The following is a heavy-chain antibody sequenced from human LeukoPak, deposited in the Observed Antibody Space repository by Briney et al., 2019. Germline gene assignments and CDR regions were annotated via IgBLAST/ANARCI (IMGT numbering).Heavy chain of an antibody. Sequence: SETLSLTCTASGGSISSHYWSWIRQPPGKGLEWIGYIYYSGSTNYNPSLKSRVTISVDTSKNQFSLKLSSVTAADTAVYYCARSIRWFDPWGHGTLVTVSS. D-gene: IGHD6-6*01. CDR2: IYYSGST. J-gene: IGHJ5*02. CDR1: GGSISSHY. CDR3: ARSIRWFDP. V-gene: IGHV4-59*11.